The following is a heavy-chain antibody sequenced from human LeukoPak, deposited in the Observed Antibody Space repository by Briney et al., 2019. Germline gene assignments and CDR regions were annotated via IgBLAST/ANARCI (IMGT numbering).Heavy chain of an antibody. V-gene: IGHV4-59*01. CDR3: ASTFHSSSWILDI. CDR2: IYYSGST. CDR1: GGSISSYY. Sequence: SETLSLTCTVSGGSISSYYWSWIRQPPGKGLEGIGYIYYSGSTNYNPSLKSRVTISVDTSKNQFSLKLSSVTAADTAVYYCASTFHSSSWILDIWGQGTMVTVSS. D-gene: IGHD6-13*01. J-gene: IGHJ3*02.